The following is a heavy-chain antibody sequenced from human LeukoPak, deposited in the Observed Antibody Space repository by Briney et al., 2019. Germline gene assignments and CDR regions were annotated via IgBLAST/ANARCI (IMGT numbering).Heavy chain of an antibody. V-gene: IGHV3-74*03. CDR2: INPDGRIT. Sequence: GGSLRLSCAASGFTFSRYWLHWVRQAPGKGLAWVSRINPDGRITQYADSVKGRVTISRDNAKNTLYLQMNSLRVEDTAVYYCASHGVAARQFDYWGQGTLVTVSS. CDR3: ASHGVAARQFDY. D-gene: IGHD3-3*01. J-gene: IGHJ4*02. CDR1: GFTFSRYW.